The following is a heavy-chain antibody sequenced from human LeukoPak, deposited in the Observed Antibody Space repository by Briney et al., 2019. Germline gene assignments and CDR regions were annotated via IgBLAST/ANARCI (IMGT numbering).Heavy chain of an antibody. D-gene: IGHD3-16*02. Sequence: SVKVSCKASGGTFSSYAISWVRQAPGQGLEWMGRIIPIFGTANYAQKFQGRVTITTDESTSTAYMELSSLRSEDTAVYYCARDLRLGEISFAFDYWGQGTLVTVSS. CDR1: GGTFSSYA. J-gene: IGHJ4*02. CDR2: IIPIFGTA. CDR3: ARDLRLGEISFAFDY. V-gene: IGHV1-69*05.